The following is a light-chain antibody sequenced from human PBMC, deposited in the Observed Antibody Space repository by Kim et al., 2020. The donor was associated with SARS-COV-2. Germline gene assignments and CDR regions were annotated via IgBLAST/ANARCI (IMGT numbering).Light chain of an antibody. CDR1: SSNIGTGYD. CDR3: QSYDSSLSGYV. J-gene: IGLJ1*01. Sequence: QRVTVTCTGSSSNIGTGYDVHWYQQLPGTAPKLLIYGNSNRPSGVPDRFSGSKSGTSASLAITGLQAEDEADYYCQSYDSSLSGYVFGTGTKVTVL. V-gene: IGLV1-40*01. CDR2: GNS.